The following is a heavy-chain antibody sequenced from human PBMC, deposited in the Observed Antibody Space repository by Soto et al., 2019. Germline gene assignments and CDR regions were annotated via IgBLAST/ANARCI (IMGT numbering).Heavy chain of an antibody. CDR1: GGSISSYY. CDR2: IYTSGST. CDR3: ARVVVVAAKGWFDP. D-gene: IGHD2-15*01. V-gene: IGHV4-4*07. J-gene: IGHJ5*02. Sequence: SETLSLTCTVSGGSISSYYWSWIRQPAGKGLEWIGRIYTSGSTNYNPSLKSRVTMSVDTSKNQFSLKLSSVTAADTAVYYCARVVVVAAKGWFDPWGQGTLVTSPQ.